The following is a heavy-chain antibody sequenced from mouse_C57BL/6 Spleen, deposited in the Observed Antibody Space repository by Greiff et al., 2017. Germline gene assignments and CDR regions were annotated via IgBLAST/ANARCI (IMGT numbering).Heavy chain of an antibody. J-gene: IGHJ3*01. V-gene: IGHV1-80*01. CDR2: LYPGDGDT. CDR3: ARGGMGPWFAY. CDR1: GYAFRSYW. D-gene: IGHD2-10*02. Sequence: VQLQQSGAELVKPGASVQISCKASGYAFRSYWLNWVKQRPGKGLEWIGQLYPGDGDTNYNGTFKGKATLTADKSASTAYMQLSGLTSEDSAVYFCARGGMGPWFAYWGQGALVTVSA.